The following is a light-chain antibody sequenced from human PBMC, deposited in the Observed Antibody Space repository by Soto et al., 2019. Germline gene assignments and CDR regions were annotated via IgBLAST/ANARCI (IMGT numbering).Light chain of an antibody. CDR1: QSVSSNK. V-gene: IGKV3-20*01. CDR3: QQYGSSPRT. J-gene: IGKJ1*01. Sequence: EIVLTQSPGTLSLAPGERANLSCRASQSVSSNKLAWYQQKPGQAPRLLIYGASDRATGIPDRFSGSGSGTDFSLSISRLEPEDFAVYHCQQYGSSPRTFGQGTKVEIK. CDR2: GAS.